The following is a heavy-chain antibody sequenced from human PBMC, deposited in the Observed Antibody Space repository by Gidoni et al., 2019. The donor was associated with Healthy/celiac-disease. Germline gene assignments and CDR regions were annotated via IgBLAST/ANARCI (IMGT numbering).Heavy chain of an antibody. CDR1: GYSISSGYY. CDR2: IYHSGST. CDR3: ASRYSSGWYVVY. V-gene: IGHV4-38-2*01. J-gene: IGHJ4*02. Sequence: QVQLQESGPGLVKPSETLSLTCAVSGYSISSGYYWGWIRQPPGKGLEWIGSIYHSGSTYSNPSLKSRVTISVDKSKNQFSLKLSSVTAADTAVYYCASRYSSGWYVVYWGQGTLVTVSS. D-gene: IGHD6-19*01.